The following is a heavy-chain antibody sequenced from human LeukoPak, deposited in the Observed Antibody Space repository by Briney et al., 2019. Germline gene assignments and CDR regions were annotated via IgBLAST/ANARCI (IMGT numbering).Heavy chain of an antibody. CDR1: GGSISSYY. Sequence: SETLSLTCTVSGGSISSYYWSWIRQPPGKGLEWIGYIYSSGSTNYNPSLKSRVTMSVDTSKNQFSLKVSSVTAADTAVYYCARVGSVAGNTELDYWGQGTLVTVSS. V-gene: IGHV4-59*01. CDR2: IYSSGST. J-gene: IGHJ4*02. CDR3: ARVGSVAGNTELDY. D-gene: IGHD6-19*01.